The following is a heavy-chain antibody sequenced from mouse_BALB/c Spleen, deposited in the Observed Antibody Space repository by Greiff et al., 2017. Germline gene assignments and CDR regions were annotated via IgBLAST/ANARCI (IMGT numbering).Heavy chain of an antibody. V-gene: IGHV5-15*02. J-gene: IGHJ4*01. D-gene: IGHD2-4*01. CDR3: ARSFYDYGYYYAMDY. CDR2: ISNLAYSI. Sequence: EVQRVESGGGLVQPGGSRKLSCAASGFTFSDYGMAWVRQAPGKGPEWVAFISNLAYSIYYADTVTGRFTISRENAKNTLYLEMSSLRSEDTAMYYCARSFYDYGYYYAMDYWGQGTSVTVSS. CDR1: GFTFSDYG.